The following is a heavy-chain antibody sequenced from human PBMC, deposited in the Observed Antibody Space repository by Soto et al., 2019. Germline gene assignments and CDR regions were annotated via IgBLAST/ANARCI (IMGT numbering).Heavy chain of an antibody. D-gene: IGHD2-21*02. CDR2: INHSGST. Sequence: QVQLQQWGAGLLKPSETLSLTCAVYGGSFSGYYWSWIRQPPGKGLEWIGEINHSGSTNDNPSLKSRVTISVDTSKNPFSLKLSSVTAADTAVYYCASLCGGDCPTAFDIWGQGTMVTVSS. J-gene: IGHJ3*02. V-gene: IGHV4-34*01. CDR3: ASLCGGDCPTAFDI. CDR1: GGSFSGYY.